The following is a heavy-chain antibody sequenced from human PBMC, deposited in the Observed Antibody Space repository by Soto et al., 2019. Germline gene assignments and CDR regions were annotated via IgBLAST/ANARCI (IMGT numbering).Heavy chain of an antibody. V-gene: IGHV4-39*01. J-gene: IGHJ4*02. Sequence: SETLSLTCTVSGDSISTSGYYWGWVRQPPGKGLEWVGTIYYSGSTYYNPSLKSRLTISIHTSENQFSLKLTSVTAADTAVYYCARLGGVVAASDFDYWGQGTLVTVS. CDR3: ARLGGVVAASDFDY. CDR2: IYYSGST. CDR1: GDSISTSGYY. D-gene: IGHD2-15*01.